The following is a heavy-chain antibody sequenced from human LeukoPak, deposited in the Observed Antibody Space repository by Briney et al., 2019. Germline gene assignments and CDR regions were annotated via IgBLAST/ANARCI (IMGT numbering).Heavy chain of an antibody. J-gene: IGHJ4*02. D-gene: IGHD3-3*01. CDR2: IKQDGSEK. Sequence: GGSLRLSCAASGFTFSSYWMSWVHQAPGKGLEWVANIKQDGSEKYYVDSVKGRFTISRDNAKNSLYLQMNSLRAEDTAVYYCARVPDFWSGYCFDYWGQGTLVTVSS. CDR3: ARVPDFWSGYCFDY. CDR1: GFTFSSYW. V-gene: IGHV3-7*01.